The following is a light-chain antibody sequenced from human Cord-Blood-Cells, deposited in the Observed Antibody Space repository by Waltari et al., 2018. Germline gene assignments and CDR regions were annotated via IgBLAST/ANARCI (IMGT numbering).Light chain of an antibody. CDR2: AAS. Sequence: DIQWTQSPSSLSASVGDRVTITCRASQSISSYLNWYQQKPGKAPKLLIYAASSLQSGIPARFSGSGSGTDFTLTISSLQPEDFATYYCQQCYSTPLTFGGGTKVEIK. CDR1: QSISSY. CDR3: QQCYSTPLT. V-gene: IGKV1-39*01. J-gene: IGKJ4*01.